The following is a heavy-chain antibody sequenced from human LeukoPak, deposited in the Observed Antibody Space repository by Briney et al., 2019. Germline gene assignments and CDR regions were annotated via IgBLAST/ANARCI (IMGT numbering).Heavy chain of an antibody. D-gene: IGHD6-19*01. CDR2: ISGSSTTI. V-gene: IGHV3-48*01. Sequence: PGGSLRLSYAAPGFTFSTYAMNWVRQAPGKGLEWVSYISGSSTTIYYADSVRGRFTISRDNAKNSLYLQMSSLRAEDTAVYYCASGWLGVFDYWGQGTLVTVSS. CDR3: ASGWLGVFDY. J-gene: IGHJ4*02. CDR1: GFTFSTYA.